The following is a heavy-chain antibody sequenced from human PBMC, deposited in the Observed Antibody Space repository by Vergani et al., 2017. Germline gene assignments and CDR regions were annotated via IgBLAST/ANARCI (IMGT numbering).Heavy chain of an antibody. CDR3: ARAYYDFWSGYPYYGMDV. D-gene: IGHD3-3*01. CDR2: IYPGDSDT. J-gene: IGHJ6*02. CDR1: GYSFTSYW. Sequence: EVQLVPSGAEVKKPGESLKISCKGSGYSFTSYWIGWVRQMPGKGLEWMGIIYPGDSDTRYSPSFQGQVTISADKSISTAYLQWSSLKASDTAMYYCARAYYDFWSGYPYYGMDVWGQGTTVTVSS. V-gene: IGHV5-51*01.